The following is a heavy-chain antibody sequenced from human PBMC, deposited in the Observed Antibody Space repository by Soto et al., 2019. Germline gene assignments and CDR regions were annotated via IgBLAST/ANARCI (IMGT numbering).Heavy chain of an antibody. V-gene: IGHV3-23*01. Sequence: GGSLRLSCAASGFTFSSYAMSWVRQAPGKGLEWVSAISGSGGSTYYADSVKGRFTISRDNSKNTLYLQMNSLRAEDTAVYYCAKDKSRLRYFDWLPYYFDYWGQGTLVTVSS. CDR1: GFTFSSYA. CDR2: ISGSGGST. D-gene: IGHD3-9*01. J-gene: IGHJ4*02. CDR3: AKDKSRLRYFDWLPYYFDY.